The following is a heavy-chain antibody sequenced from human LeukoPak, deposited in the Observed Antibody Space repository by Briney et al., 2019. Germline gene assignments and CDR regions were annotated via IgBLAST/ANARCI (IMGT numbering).Heavy chain of an antibody. J-gene: IGHJ3*02. CDR1: GFTFSSYS. Sequence: PGGSLRLSCAASGFTFSSYSMNWVRQAPGKGLEWVSSISSSSSYIYYADSVKGRFTISRDNAKNSLYLQMNSLRAEDTAVYYCARGSGSGSYDAFDIWGQGTVVTVSS. V-gene: IGHV3-21*01. D-gene: IGHD3-10*01. CDR2: ISSSSSYI. CDR3: ARGSGSGSYDAFDI.